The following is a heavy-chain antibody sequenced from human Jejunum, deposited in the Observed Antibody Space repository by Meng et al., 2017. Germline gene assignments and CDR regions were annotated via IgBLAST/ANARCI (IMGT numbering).Heavy chain of an antibody. CDR1: GGSVSSSGYQ. V-gene: IGHV4-61*08. Sequence: GPLPESGPGLVRPSWTLSLICAVSGGSVSSSGYQWGWIRQPPGKGLEWIGYASTNYNPSLKSRVTISVDTSKNQFSLKLTSVTAADTAVYYCARDHWGSLDYWGQGVLVTVSS. J-gene: IGHJ4*02. D-gene: IGHD7-27*01. CDR2: AST. CDR3: ARDHWGSLDY.